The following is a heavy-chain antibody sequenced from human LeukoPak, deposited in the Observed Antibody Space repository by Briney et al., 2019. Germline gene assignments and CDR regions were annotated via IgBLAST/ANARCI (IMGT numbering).Heavy chain of an antibody. CDR1: GYTFTGYY. CDR2: INPNSGST. Sequence: ASVKVSCKASGYTFTGYYMHWVRQAPGQGLEWMGWINPNSGSTNYAQKFQGRVTMTRDTSISTAYMELSRLRSDDTAVYYCARENRYDSSGYYYNFDYWGQGTLVTVSS. V-gene: IGHV1-2*02. J-gene: IGHJ4*02. CDR3: ARENRYDSSGYYYNFDY. D-gene: IGHD3-22*01.